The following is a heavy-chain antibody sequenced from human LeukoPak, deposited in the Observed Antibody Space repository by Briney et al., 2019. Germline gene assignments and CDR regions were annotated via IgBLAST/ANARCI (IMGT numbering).Heavy chain of an antibody. CDR2: IIPILGIA. CDR3: ARGGRDYHSAFDY. J-gene: IGHJ4*02. CDR1: GGTFSSYT. D-gene: IGHD4-11*01. Sequence: SAKVSCKASGGTFSSYTISWVRQAPRQGLEWMGRIIPILGIANYAQKFQGRVTITADKSTSTAYMELSSLRSEDTAVYYCARGGRDYHSAFDYWGQGTLVTVSS. V-gene: IGHV1-69*02.